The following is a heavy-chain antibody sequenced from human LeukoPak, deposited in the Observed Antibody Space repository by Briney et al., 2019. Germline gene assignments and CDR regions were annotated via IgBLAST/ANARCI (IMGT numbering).Heavy chain of an antibody. J-gene: IGHJ4*02. Sequence: DSVKGRFTMSRVNSQKTLFLQMNSLRAEDTAVYYCARHDYGFDYWGQGTLVTVSS. CDR3: ARHDYGFDY. V-gene: IGHV3-30*07. D-gene: IGHD3-16*01.